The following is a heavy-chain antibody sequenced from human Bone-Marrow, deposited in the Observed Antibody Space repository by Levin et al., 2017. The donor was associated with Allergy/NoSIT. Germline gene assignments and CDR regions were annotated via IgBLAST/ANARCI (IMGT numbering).Heavy chain of an antibody. CDR2: INSDGSST. D-gene: IGHD5-18*01. CDR1: GFTFSSYW. V-gene: IGHV3-74*01. J-gene: IGHJ4*02. Sequence: GESLKISCAASGFTFSSYWMHWVRQAPGKGLVWVSRINSDGSSTSYADSVKGRFTISRDNAKNTLYLQMNSLRAEDTAVYYCARGPRGYSYGSPFDYWGQGTLVTVSS. CDR3: ARGPRGYSYGSPFDY.